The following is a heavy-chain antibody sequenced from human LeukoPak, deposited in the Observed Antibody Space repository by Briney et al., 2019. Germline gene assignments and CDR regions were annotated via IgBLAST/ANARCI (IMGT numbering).Heavy chain of an antibody. J-gene: IGHJ3*02. CDR1: GGSISSYY. D-gene: IGHD3-10*01. CDR3: ARVEHRTGIWFGGLLYAFDI. CDR2: IYHCGSI. Sequence: SETLSLTCTVSGGSISSYYWSWIRQPPGKGLEWIGSIYHCGSIYYNPSLKSRVTISVDTSKNQFSLKLSSVTAADTAVYYCARVEHRTGIWFGGLLYAFDIWGQGTMVTVSS. V-gene: IGHV4-59*08.